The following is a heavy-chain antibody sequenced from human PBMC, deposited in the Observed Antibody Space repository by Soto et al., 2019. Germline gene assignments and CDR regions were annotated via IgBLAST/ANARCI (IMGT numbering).Heavy chain of an antibody. V-gene: IGHV3-30*18. CDR2: ISYDGSNK. D-gene: IGHD1-1*01. CDR1: GXAFRSYC. CDR3: AKDFITGTGTTGA. J-gene: IGHJ5*02. Sequence: GSLRLSCAASGXAFRSYCMHWVRQDPGKGLEWVAVISYDGSNKYYADSVKGRFTISRDNSKKTLYLQMNSLRSDYTAVYYCAKDFITGTGTTGAWGQGTLGTVSS.